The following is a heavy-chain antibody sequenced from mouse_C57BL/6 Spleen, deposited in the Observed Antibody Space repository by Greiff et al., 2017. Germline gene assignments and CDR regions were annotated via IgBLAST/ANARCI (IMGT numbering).Heavy chain of an antibody. Sequence: QVQLQQSGAELVRPGTSVKVSCKASGYAFTNYLIEWVKQRPGQGLEWIGVINPGSGGTNYNEKFKGKATLTADKSSSTAYMQLSSLTSEDSAVYFCARRSLSGYSYYAMDYWGQGTSVTVSS. CDR3: ARRSLSGYSYYAMDY. CDR1: GYAFTNYL. D-gene: IGHD3-2*02. CDR2: INPGSGGT. V-gene: IGHV1-54*01. J-gene: IGHJ4*01.